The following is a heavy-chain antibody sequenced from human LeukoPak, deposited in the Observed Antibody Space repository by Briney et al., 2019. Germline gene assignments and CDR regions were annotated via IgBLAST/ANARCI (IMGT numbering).Heavy chain of an antibody. CDR2: ISGSGGST. Sequence: PGGSLRLSCAASGFTFSSYAMSWVRQAPGKGLEWVSAISGSGGSTYYADSVKSRLTISRDNSKNTLYLQMNSLRAEDTAVYYCAKLGTDSLNYYDSSGYHTHLDYWGQGTLVTVSS. CDR3: AKLGTDSLNYYDSSGYHTHLDY. CDR1: GFTFSSYA. V-gene: IGHV3-23*01. D-gene: IGHD3-22*01. J-gene: IGHJ4*02.